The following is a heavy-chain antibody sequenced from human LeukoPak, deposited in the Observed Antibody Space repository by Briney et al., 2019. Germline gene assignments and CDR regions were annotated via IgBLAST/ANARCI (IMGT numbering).Heavy chain of an antibody. CDR1: GFTFSDYY. CDR3: ARGVRRYYYDSSGYSHLYFDY. CDR2: ICDSGRTI. D-gene: IGHD3-22*01. V-gene: IGHV3-11*01. J-gene: IGHJ4*02. Sequence: GGSLRLSCAASGFTFSDYYMSWIRQAPGKGLEWVSYICDSGRTIYYADSVKGRFTISRDNAKNSVYLQMNNLRAEGTAVYYCARGVRRYYYDSSGYSHLYFDYWGQGTLVTVSS.